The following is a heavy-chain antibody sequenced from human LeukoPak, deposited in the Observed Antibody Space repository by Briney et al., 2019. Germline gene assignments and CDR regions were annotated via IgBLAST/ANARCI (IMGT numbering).Heavy chain of an antibody. Sequence: GGSLRLSCAASGFTFSSYSMNWVRQAPGKGLEWVSSISSSSSYIYYADSVKGRFTISRGNAKNSLYLQMNSLRAEDTAVYYCARGAPGIAVAGTKGYYYYGMDVWGQGTTVTVSS. J-gene: IGHJ6*02. D-gene: IGHD6-19*01. V-gene: IGHV3-21*01. CDR3: ARGAPGIAVAGTKGYYYYGMDV. CDR2: ISSSSSYI. CDR1: GFTFSSYS.